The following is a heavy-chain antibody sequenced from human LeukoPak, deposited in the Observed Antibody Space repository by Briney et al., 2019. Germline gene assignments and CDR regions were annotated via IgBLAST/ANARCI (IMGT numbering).Heavy chain of an antibody. CDR2: ISAYNGKT. D-gene: IGHD5-12*01. J-gene: IGHJ4*02. CDR1: GYTFTDYY. Sequence: ASVKVSCKXSGYTFTDYYITWVRQAPGQGLEWVGWISAYNGKTNYAQKFQGRVTMTIDTSTTTVYMDLRSLTSDDTAMYYCAKGGAMVATIYYWGQGTLVTVSS. CDR3: AKGGAMVATIYY. V-gene: IGHV1-18*01.